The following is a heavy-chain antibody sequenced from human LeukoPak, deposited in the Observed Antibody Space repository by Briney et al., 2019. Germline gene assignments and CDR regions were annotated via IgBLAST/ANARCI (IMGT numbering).Heavy chain of an antibody. Sequence: GGSLTLSCAASGFTFSSCSMSWVRQAPGKGLEWVSGIGTGGTGPQYAASVKGRFTTSRDNSRDTLFLQMSTLGAEETAVYFCARHYYGSGTYLDSWGQGTLVTVSS. D-gene: IGHD3-10*01. J-gene: IGHJ4*02. CDR1: GFTFSSCS. CDR2: IGTGGTGP. CDR3: ARHYYGSGTYLDS. V-gene: IGHV3-23*01.